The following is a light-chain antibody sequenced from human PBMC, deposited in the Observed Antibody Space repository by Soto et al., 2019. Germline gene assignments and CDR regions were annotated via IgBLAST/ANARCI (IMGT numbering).Light chain of an antibody. CDR2: GAS. V-gene: IGKV3-20*01. J-gene: IGKJ2*01. CDR3: QQYGSSPPYT. Sequence: EIVLTQSPGTLSLSPGERATLSCRASQSFSSSYLAWYQQKPGQAPRLLIYGASSRATGIPDRFSGSGSGTDFALTISRLVTEDFAVYYCQQYGSSPPYTFGQGTKLEIK. CDR1: QSFSSSY.